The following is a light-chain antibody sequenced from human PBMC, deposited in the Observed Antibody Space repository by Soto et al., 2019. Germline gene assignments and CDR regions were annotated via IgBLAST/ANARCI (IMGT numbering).Light chain of an antibody. Sequence: QSALTQPASVSGSPGQSITISCSGTRSDVGGYKYVSWYQQHPGKAPKLMMYEVTNRPTGVSNRFSGSKSGNTASVTISGLQADDEADYYCSSYTTSSTVVFGGGTKLTVL. V-gene: IGLV2-14*01. J-gene: IGLJ2*01. CDR2: EVT. CDR1: RSDVGGYKY. CDR3: SSYTTSSTVV.